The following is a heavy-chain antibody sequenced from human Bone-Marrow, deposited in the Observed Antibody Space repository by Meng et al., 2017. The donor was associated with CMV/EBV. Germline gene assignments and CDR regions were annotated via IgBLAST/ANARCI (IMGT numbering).Heavy chain of an antibody. Sequence: QQWGAGLLKPSGTLSPTCGVFGAPFSGYWSWVRQTTGKGLEWIGEITHSGSTNYNVSLKSRVTISIDTSKNQFSLKLSSVTATDTAVYYCAPGFRSWSGSYSSWGQGTLVTVSS. J-gene: IGHJ4*02. CDR1: GAPFSGY. CDR2: ITHSGST. CDR3: APGFRSWSGSYSS. D-gene: IGHD1-26*01. V-gene: IGHV4-34*01.